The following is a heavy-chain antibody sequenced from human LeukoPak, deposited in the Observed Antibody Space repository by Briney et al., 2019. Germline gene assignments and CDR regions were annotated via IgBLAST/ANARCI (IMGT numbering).Heavy chain of an antibody. CDR1: GFTVSSNY. V-gene: IGHV3-53*01. CDR3: ARANYYDSSGSFDY. CDR2: IYSGGST. Sequence: GGSLRLSCAASGFTVSSNYMSCVRQAPGKGLEWVSVIYSGGSTYYADSVKGRFTISRDNSKNTLYLQMNSLRAKDTAVYYCARANYYDSSGSFDYWGQGTLVTVSS. D-gene: IGHD3-22*01. J-gene: IGHJ4*02.